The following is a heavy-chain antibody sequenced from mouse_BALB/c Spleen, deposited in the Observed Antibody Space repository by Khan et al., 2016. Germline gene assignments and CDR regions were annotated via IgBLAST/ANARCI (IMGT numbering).Heavy chain of an antibody. Sequence: VQLKESGPSLVKPSQTLSLTCSVSGGSITSGYWNWIRKFPGNKLEYMGYISYSGITYFNPSLKSRISITRDTSKSQFYLQLTSVTTEDTATYYCTRNIVPMDYWGQGTSVTVSS. J-gene: IGHJ4*01. CDR1: GGSITSGY. D-gene: IGHD2-5*01. CDR2: ISYSGIT. CDR3: TRNIVPMDY. V-gene: IGHV3-8*02.